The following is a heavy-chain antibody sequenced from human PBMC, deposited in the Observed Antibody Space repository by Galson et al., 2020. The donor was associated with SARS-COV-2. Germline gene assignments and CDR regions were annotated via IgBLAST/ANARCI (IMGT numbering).Heavy chain of an antibody. J-gene: IGHJ6*02. CDR3: ARLGPGPYSVDV. V-gene: IGHV5-51*01. D-gene: IGHD2-15*01. CDR2: IYPDDSDT. CDR1: GYSFINYW. Sequence: GESLKLSCKVSGYSFINYWIGWVRQMPGKGLEWVGIIYPDDSDTRYSPSFQGRVTISVDKSINTAYLQWSGLKASDGAIYHCARLGPGPYSVDVWGRGTTVTVSS.